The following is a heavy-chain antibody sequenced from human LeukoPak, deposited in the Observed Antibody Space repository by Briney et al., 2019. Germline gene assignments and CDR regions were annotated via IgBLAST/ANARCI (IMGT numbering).Heavy chain of an antibody. D-gene: IGHD4/OR15-4a*01. CDR1: GFTFSSYW. CDR3: AKDLTPGLRYYYYYGMDV. CDR2: ISGSGGST. J-gene: IGHJ6*02. Sequence: PGGSLRLSCAASGFTFSSYWMSWVRQAPGKGLEWVSAISGSGGSTYYADSVKGRFTISRDNSKNTLYLQMNSLRAEDTAVYYCAKDLTPGLRYYYYYGMDVWGQGTTVTVSS. V-gene: IGHV3-23*01.